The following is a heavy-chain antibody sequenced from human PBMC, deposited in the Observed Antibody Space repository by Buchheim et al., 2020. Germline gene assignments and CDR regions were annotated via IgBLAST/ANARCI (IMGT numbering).Heavy chain of an antibody. Sequence: EVQLVESGGGLVQPGGSLRLSCAPSGFTFSRYWMSWARQAPGKGLEWVANINQDGSEKYYVDSVKGRFTISRDKAESSVYLQMNSLTADDTAVYYCVTCWNAGTYDYWGQGTL. CDR3: VTCWNAGTYDY. J-gene: IGHJ4*02. V-gene: IGHV3-7*03. D-gene: IGHD1-1*01. CDR1: GFTFSRYW. CDR2: INQDGSEK.